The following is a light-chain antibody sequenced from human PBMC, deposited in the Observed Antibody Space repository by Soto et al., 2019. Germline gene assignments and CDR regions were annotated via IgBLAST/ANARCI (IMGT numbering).Light chain of an antibody. CDR1: QSISSW. CDR3: QQYETFSGT. V-gene: IGKV1-5*03. Sequence: DIQMTQSPSTLSASVGDTVTIICRASQSISSWLAWYQQKGGKAPKLLISKASNLESGVPSRFSGSGSGTEFNLTISSLQPEDFATYYCQQYETFSGTFGPGTKVDIK. CDR2: KAS. J-gene: IGKJ1*01.